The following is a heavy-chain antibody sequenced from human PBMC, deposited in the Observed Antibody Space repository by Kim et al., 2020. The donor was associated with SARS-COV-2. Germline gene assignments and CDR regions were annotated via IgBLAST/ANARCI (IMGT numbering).Heavy chain of an antibody. D-gene: IGHD3-10*01. Sequence: RFTISRDNAKNSLYLQMNSLRAEDTAVYYCARGGAYYYGSGSYLDWFDPWGQGTLVTVSS. J-gene: IGHJ5*02. V-gene: IGHV3-11*04. CDR3: ARGGAYYYGSGSYLDWFDP.